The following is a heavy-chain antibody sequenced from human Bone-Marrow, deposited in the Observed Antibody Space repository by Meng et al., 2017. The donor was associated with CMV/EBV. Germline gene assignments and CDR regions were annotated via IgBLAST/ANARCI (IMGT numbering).Heavy chain of an antibody. J-gene: IGHJ3*02. V-gene: IGHV4-61*01. Sequence: SETLSLTSTVAGGSVNSVSYYWSWIRQPPGKGLEWIGHIYDIGSTSYNPSLKSRITISVDTSKNQFSLKLSSMTAADTAVYYCARDRSGGDAYQIWGQGTMVTVSS. CDR2: IYDIGST. CDR3: ARDRSGGDAYQI. CDR1: GGSVNSVSYY. D-gene: IGHD1-26*01.